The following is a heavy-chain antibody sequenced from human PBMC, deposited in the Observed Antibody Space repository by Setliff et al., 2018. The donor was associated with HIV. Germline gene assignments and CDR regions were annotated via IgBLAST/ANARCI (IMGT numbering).Heavy chain of an antibody. J-gene: IGHJ4*02. D-gene: IGHD2-8*02. V-gene: IGHV3-30*02. CDR3: AKDFGNTGVFDD. CDR1: GFTFSNYG. Sequence: PGGSLRLSCAASGFTFSNYGMHWVRQAPGKGLEWVAVIWSDGNKYYADSVKGRFTISRDISKNTLYLQMYSLRAEDTAVYYCAKDFGNTGVFDDWGQGTLVTVSS. CDR2: IWSDGNK.